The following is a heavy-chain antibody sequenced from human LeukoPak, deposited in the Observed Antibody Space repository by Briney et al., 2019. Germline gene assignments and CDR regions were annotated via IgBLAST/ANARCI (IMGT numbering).Heavy chain of an antibody. V-gene: IGHV1-2*02. CDR2: INCNTGDT. D-gene: IGHD3-22*01. CDR1: GYTFTAHY. Sequence: ASVKVSCKASGYTFTAHYMHWVRQAPGQGLEWMGWINCNTGDTNYGQKFQGRVTMTRDTSISTAYMELSRLRSDDTAVCYCARGPRLETYYYDSSGGYWGQGTLVTVSS. J-gene: IGHJ4*02. CDR3: ARGPRLETYYYDSSGGY.